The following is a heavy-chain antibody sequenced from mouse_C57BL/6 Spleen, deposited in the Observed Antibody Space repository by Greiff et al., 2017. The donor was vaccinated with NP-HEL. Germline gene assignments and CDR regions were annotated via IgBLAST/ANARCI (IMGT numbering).Heavy chain of an antibody. D-gene: IGHD1-1*01. CDR3: AKNWAYYYGSSYDYYAMDY. V-gene: IGHV2-4*01. CDR2: IWSGGST. J-gene: IGHJ4*01. Sequence: QVQLQQSGPGLVQPSQSLSITCTVSGFSLTSYGVHWVRQPPGKGLEWLGVIWSGGSTDYNAAFISRLSISKDNSKSQVFFKMNSLQADDTAIYYCAKNWAYYYGSSYDYYAMDYWGQGTSVTVSS. CDR1: GFSLTSYG.